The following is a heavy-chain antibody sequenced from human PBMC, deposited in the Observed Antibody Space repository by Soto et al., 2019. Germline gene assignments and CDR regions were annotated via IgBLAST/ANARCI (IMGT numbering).Heavy chain of an antibody. CDR2: FYSSGSI. CDR3: ARMYSSGSGWFHP. D-gene: IGHD6-19*01. V-gene: IGHV4-31*03. J-gene: IGHJ5*02. CDR1: GYSITAGGYY. Sequence: SETLSLTCFVSGYSITAGGYYWSWIRHHTGKGLEWIGSFYSSGSIIYNPSLRSRVSISGYTSSNQFSMSLTSVTSAATARYYCARMYSSGSGWFHPWGQGTRVTVSS.